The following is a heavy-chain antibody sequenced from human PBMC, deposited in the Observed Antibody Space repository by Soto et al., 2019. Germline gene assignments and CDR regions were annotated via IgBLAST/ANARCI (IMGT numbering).Heavy chain of an antibody. CDR2: IIYDGSTK. D-gene: IGHD3-10*01. CDR3: AKDRMGAGVRGYFDY. J-gene: IGHJ4*02. CDR1: GFTFSSYG. V-gene: IGHV3-30*18. Sequence: QVQLVESGGGVVQPGRSLRLSCAASGFTFSSYGMHWVRQAPGKGLEWLAVIIYDGSTKYYADSVKGRFTISRDNFKSTLYLQMNSLRAEDTAVYYCAKDRMGAGVRGYFDYWGQGTLVTVSS.